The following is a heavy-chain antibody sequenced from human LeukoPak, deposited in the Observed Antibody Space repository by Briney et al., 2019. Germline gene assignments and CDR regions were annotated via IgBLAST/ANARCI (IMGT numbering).Heavy chain of an antibody. CDR2: IRYDGSNK. CDR3: AKDLSGYGPYWYFDL. CDR1: GFTFSSYG. J-gene: IGHJ2*01. Sequence: PGGSLRLSCAASGFTFSSYGMHWVRQAPGKGLEWVAFIRYDGSNKYYADSVKGRFTISRDNSKNTLYLQMNNLRAEDSAVYYCAKDLSGYGPYWYFDLWGRGTLVTVSS. V-gene: IGHV3-30*02. D-gene: IGHD6-25*01.